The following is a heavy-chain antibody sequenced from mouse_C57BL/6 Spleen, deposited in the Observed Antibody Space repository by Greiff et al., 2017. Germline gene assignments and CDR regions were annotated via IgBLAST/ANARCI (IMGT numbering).Heavy chain of an antibody. D-gene: IGHD4-1*01. Sequence: QVQLQQSGAELVRPGASVKLSCKASGYTFTDYYINWVKQRPGQGLEWIARIYPGSGNTYYNEKFKGKATLTAEKSSSTAYMQLSSLTSEDSAVYFCARPWDVGYFDVWGTGTTVTVSS. CDR2: IYPGSGNT. CDR1: GYTFTDYY. CDR3: ARPWDVGYFDV. J-gene: IGHJ1*03. V-gene: IGHV1-76*01.